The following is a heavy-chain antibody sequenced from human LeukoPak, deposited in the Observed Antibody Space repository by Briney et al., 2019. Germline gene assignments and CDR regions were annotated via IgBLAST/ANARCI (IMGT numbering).Heavy chain of an antibody. CDR3: TRQGYYYYMDV. J-gene: IGHJ6*03. V-gene: IGHV3-73*01. CDR2: IRSKANSYAT. CDR1: GFTFSDST. Sequence: PGGSLKLSCAASGFTFSDSTMHWVRQASGKGLEWVGRIRSKANSYATAYAASVKGRFTISRDDSKNTAYLQMNSLKTEDTAVYYCTRQGYYYYMDVWGKGTTVTVSS.